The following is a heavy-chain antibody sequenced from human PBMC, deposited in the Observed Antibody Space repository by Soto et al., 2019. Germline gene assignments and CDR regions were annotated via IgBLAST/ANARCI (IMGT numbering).Heavy chain of an antibody. CDR2: ISYDGSNK. CDR1: GFTFSSYA. V-gene: IGHV3-30-3*01. J-gene: IGHJ4*02. CDR3: ARDNALSAVAGASDFDY. Sequence: GGSLRLSCAASGFTFSSYAMHWVRQAPGKGLEWVAVISYDGSNKYYADSVKGRFTISRDNSENTLYLQMNSLRAEDTAVYYWARDNALSAVAGASDFDYWGQETLVTVSS. D-gene: IGHD2-15*01.